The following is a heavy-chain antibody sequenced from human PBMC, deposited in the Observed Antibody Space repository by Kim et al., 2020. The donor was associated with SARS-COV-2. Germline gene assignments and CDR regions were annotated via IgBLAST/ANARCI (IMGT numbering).Heavy chain of an antibody. J-gene: IGHJ5*02. D-gene: IGHD3-9*01. CDR2: IYYSGST. CDR1: GGSISSYY. CDR3: ARDRGDILTGYTNWFDP. Sequence: SETLSLTCTVSGGSISSYYWSWIRQPPGKGLEWIGYIYYSGSTNYNPSLKSRVTISVDTSKNQFSLKLSSVTAADTAVYYCARDRGDILTGYTNWFDPWGQGTLVTVSS. V-gene: IGHV4-59*01.